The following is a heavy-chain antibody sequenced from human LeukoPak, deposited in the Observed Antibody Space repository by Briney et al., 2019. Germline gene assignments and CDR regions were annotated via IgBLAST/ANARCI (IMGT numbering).Heavy chain of an antibody. Sequence: SETLSLTCAVYGGSFSGYYWSWIRQPPGKGLEWIGEINHSGSTNYNPSLKSRVTILVDTSKNQISLRLTSVTATDTAMDYCARQTGSGLFTLPGGQGTLVTVSS. CDR1: GGSFSGYY. CDR2: INHSGST. D-gene: IGHD3/OR15-3a*01. CDR3: ARQTGSGLFTLP. V-gene: IGHV4-34*01. J-gene: IGHJ4*02.